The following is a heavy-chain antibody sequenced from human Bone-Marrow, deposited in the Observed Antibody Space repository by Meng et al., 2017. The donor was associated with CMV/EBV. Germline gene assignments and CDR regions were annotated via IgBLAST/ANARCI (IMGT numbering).Heavy chain of an antibody. D-gene: IGHD3-22*01. V-gene: IGHV4-34*01. CDR1: GGSFSGYY. J-gene: IGHJ4*02. CDR2: INHSGST. Sequence: QRPLQQCGAGLLKPSETLPLTCAVYGGSFSGYYWSWIRQPPGKGLEWIGEINHSGSTNYNPSLKSRVTISVDTSKNQFSLKLSSVTAADTAVYYCARGPGRIVVITTPYDYWGQGTLVTVSS. CDR3: ARGPGRIVVITTPYDY.